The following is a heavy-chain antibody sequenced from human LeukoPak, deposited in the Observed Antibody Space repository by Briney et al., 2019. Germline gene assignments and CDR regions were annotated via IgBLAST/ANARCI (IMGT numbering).Heavy chain of an antibody. D-gene: IGHD1-26*01. V-gene: IGHV1-46*01. Sequence: ASVKVSCKASGYTFTTYYIHWVRQAPGQGLEWMGMINPSDGATTYAQKFQGRGTMTRDMSTTTVYMDVRTLRSEDTAVYFWRREQRGGLSGNLGGLFASYHTYYYMDVWGRGTTVTVSS. CDR3: RREQRGGLSGNLGGLFASYHTYYYMDV. CDR1: GYTFTTYY. J-gene: IGHJ6*03. CDR2: INPSDGAT.